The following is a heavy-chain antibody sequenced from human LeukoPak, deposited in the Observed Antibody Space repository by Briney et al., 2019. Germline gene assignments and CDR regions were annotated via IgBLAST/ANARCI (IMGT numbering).Heavy chain of an antibody. CDR1: GGTFSSYA. J-gene: IGHJ6*02. D-gene: IGHD2-15*01. Sequence: ASVKVSCKASGGTFSSYAISWVRQAPGQGLEWMGGIIPIFGTANYAQKFQGRVTITTDESTSTAYMELSSLRSEDTAVYYCARDQDVVVVSATHYYYYGMDVWGQGTTVTVSS. CDR3: ARDQDVVVVSATHYYYYGMDV. V-gene: IGHV1-69*05. CDR2: IIPIFGTA.